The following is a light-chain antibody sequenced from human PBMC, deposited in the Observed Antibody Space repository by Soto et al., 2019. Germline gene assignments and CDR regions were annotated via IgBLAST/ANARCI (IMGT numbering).Light chain of an antibody. CDR2: EVT. CDR3: SSYAASNDFYFV. J-gene: IGLJ3*02. V-gene: IGLV2-8*01. Sequence: LTQPPSASGSPGQSVTTSCTGTSSDVGGYNYVSWYQQYPGRAPKLMIYEVTKRPSGVPDRFSGSKSGNTASLTVSGLQAEDEADYYCSSYAASNDFYFVFGGGTKVTVL. CDR1: SSDVGGYNY.